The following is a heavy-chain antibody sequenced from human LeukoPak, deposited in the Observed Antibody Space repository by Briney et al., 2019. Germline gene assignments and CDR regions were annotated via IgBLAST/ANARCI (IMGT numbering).Heavy chain of an antibody. CDR3: ARVVRDFDWSLNWFDP. CDR2: IYTSGST. J-gene: IGHJ5*02. CDR1: GGSISSYY. Sequence: SETLSLTCTVSGGSISSYYWSWIRQPAGKGLEGIGRIYTSGSTNYNPSLKSRVTISVDTSKNQFSLKLSSVTAADTAVYYCARVVRDFDWSLNWFDPWGQGTLVTVSS. V-gene: IGHV4-4*07. D-gene: IGHD3-9*01.